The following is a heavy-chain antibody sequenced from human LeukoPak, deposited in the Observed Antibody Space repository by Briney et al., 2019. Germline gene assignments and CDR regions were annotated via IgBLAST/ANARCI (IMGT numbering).Heavy chain of an antibody. V-gene: IGHV4-59*11. D-gene: IGHD3-16*02. CDR2: IYYSGST. CDR3: ARVLSWAFDI. Sequence: SETPSLTCTASGGSIRSHYWSLIRQPPGKGLEWIGYIYYSGSTSYNPSLKSRVTISVDTSKNQLSLKLSSVTAADTAVYYCARVLSWAFDIWGQGTMVTVSS. J-gene: IGHJ3*02. CDR1: GGSIRSHY.